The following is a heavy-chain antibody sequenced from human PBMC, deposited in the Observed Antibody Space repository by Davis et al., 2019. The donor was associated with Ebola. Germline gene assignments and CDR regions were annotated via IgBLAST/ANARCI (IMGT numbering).Heavy chain of an antibody. CDR1: GGSISSGGYS. J-gene: IGHJ4*02. Sequence: MPSETLSLTCAVSGGSISSGGYSWSWIRQPPGKGLEWIGYIYHSGSTYYNPSLKSRVTISVDTSKNQFSLKLSSVTAADTAVYYCASPPRGPWGQGTLVTVSS. V-gene: IGHV4-30-2*01. D-gene: IGHD3-10*01. CDR2: IYHSGST. CDR3: ASPPRGP.